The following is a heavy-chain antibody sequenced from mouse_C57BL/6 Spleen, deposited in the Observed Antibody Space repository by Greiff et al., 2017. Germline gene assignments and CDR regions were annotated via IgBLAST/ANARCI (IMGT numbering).Heavy chain of an antibody. V-gene: IGHV5-6*01. D-gene: IGHD2-4*01. Sequence: EVMLVESGGDLVTPGGSLKLSCAASGFTFSSYGMSWVRQTPDKRLEWVATISSGGSYTYYPDSVKGRFTISRDNAKNTLYLQMSSLKSEDTAMYYFARHVDYDPEFAYWGQGTLVTVSA. CDR2: ISSGGSYT. CDR1: GFTFSSYG. J-gene: IGHJ3*01. CDR3: ARHVDYDPEFAY.